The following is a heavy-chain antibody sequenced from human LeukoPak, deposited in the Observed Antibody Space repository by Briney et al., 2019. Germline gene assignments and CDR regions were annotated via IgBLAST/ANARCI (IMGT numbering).Heavy chain of an antibody. V-gene: IGHV3-48*01. J-gene: IGHJ4*02. D-gene: IGHD4-23*01. Sequence: GGSLRLSCAVSGFTFSFYSMSWVRQAPGKGLEWVSYISSSSTIYYADSVKGRFTISRDNSKNTLFLQMNSLRAEDTAVYYCAKRTIYGGNTPPHFDYWGQGTLVTVSS. CDR1: GFTFSFYS. CDR2: ISSSSTI. CDR3: AKRTIYGGNTPPHFDY.